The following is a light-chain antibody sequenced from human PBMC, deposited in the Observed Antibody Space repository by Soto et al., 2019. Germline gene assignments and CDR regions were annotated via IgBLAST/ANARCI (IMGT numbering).Light chain of an antibody. J-gene: IGKJ3*01. V-gene: IGKV3-11*01. CDR1: QSVSSY. Sequence: EIVLTQSPATLSLSPGERATLSCRASQSVSSYLAWYQQKPGQAPRLLIYDASNRATGIPARFSGSGSGTDLTLTISSLEPEDVAVYYCQQRSNWPPFTFGPGTKVDIK. CDR3: QQRSNWPPFT. CDR2: DAS.